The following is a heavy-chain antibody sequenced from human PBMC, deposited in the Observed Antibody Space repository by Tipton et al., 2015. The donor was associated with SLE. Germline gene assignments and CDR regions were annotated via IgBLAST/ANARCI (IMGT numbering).Heavy chain of an antibody. D-gene: IGHD4-23*01. CDR2: INHSGST. CDR1: GGSFSGYY. V-gene: IGHV4-34*01. CDR3: ARGLDYGGYYFDY. Sequence: TLSLTCAVYGGSFSGYYWSWIRQPPGKGLEWIGEINHSGSTNYNPSLKSRVTISVDTSKNQFSLKLSSVTAADTAVYYCARGLDYGGYYFDYWGQGTLVTVSS. J-gene: IGHJ4*02.